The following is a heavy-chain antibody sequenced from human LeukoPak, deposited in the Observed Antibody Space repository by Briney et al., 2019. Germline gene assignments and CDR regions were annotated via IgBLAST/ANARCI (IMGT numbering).Heavy chain of an antibody. V-gene: IGHV3-7*01. CDR1: GFTFSSYA. D-gene: IGHD3-10*01. CDR2: IKQDGSEK. J-gene: IGHJ4*02. CDR3: ARARGFDY. Sequence: GGSLRLSCAASGFTFSSYAMSWVRQAPGKGLEWVANIKQDGSEKYYVDSVKGRFTISRDNAKNSLYLQMNSLRAEDTAVYYCARARGFDYWGQGTLVTVSS.